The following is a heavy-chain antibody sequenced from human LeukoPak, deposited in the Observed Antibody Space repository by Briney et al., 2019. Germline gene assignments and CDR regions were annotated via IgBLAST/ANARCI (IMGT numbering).Heavy chain of an antibody. CDR1: GFTVTTYE. D-gene: IGHD5-18*01. CDR2: ISRGDSNI. CDR3: ARVNPLGYIYGFDY. V-gene: IGHV3-48*03. Sequence: PGGSLRLSCVASGFTVTTYEMNWVRQAPGKGLEGVSYISRGDSNIYYADSVKGRFTISRDNAKNSLYLQMNSLRTEDTAVYYCARVNPLGYIYGFDYWGQGTLVTVSS. J-gene: IGHJ4*02.